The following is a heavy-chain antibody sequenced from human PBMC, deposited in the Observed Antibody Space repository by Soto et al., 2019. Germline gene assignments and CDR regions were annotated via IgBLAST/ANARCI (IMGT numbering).Heavy chain of an antibody. CDR2: RSYDGNKK. J-gene: IGHJ4*02. CDR1: GFTLSSYY. CDR3: ARSVAVACLDY. Sequence: QVQLVESGGGVVQPGRSLRLSCAASGFTLSSYYMQWVRQAPGKGLEWVGVRSYDGNKKYYRDSVKGRFSISRDTSNNTVHLQMNSLKHDDTAVYYCARSVAVACLDYWGQGSQVTVSS. D-gene: IGHD6-19*01. V-gene: IGHV3-30*14.